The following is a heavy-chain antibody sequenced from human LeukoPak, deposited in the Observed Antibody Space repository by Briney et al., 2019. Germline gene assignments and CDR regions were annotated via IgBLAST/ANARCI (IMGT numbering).Heavy chain of an antibody. CDR2: IYSGGST. Sequence: GGSLRLSCAASGFTVSSNYMSWVRQAPGKGLEWVSVIYSGGSTYYAGSVKGRSTISRDNSKNTLYLQMNSLRAEDTAVYYCASTHGAAGLAFDYWGQGTLVTVSS. V-gene: IGHV3-66*01. CDR3: ASTHGAAGLAFDY. J-gene: IGHJ4*02. D-gene: IGHD6-13*01. CDR1: GFTVSSNY.